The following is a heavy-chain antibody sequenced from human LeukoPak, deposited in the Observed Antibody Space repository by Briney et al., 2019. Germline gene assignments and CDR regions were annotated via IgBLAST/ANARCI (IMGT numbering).Heavy chain of an antibody. CDR1: GGSFSGYY. D-gene: IGHD5-24*01. CDR3: ARRRWLQYSWFDP. CDR2: INHSGST. J-gene: IGHJ5*02. V-gene: IGHV4-34*01. Sequence: PSETLSLTCAVYGGSFSGYYWSWIRQPPGKGLEWIGEINHSGSTNYNPSLKSRVTISVDTSKNQFSLKLSSVTAADTAVYYCARRRWLQYSWFDPWGQGTLVTVSS.